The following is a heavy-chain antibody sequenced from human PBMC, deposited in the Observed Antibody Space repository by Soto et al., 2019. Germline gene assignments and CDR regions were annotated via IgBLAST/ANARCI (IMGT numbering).Heavy chain of an antibody. D-gene: IGHD2-8*01. J-gene: IGHJ6*02. CDR2: IYHRGST. V-gene: IGHV4-31*02. Sequence: QVQLQESGPGLVKPSETLSFTCNVSGGSISSGGYYWSWIRQLPGKGLEWIGYIYHRGSTCYNSELKRRITISVETSKNQFSMKMTSVTSAVTANYCCARAPGRMVNALRDYYGLDVWGQGTTVTVSS. CDR1: GGSISSGGYY. CDR3: ARAPGRMVNALRDYYGLDV.